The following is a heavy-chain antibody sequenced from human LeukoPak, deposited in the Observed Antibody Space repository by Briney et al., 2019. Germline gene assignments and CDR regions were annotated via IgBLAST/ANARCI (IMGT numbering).Heavy chain of an antibody. D-gene: IGHD1-26*01. Sequence: SETLPLTCAVYGGSFSGYYWSWIRQPPGKGLEWIGEINHSGSTNYNPSLKSRVTISVDTSKNQFSLKLSSVTAADTAVYYCARGWNSGSYIDYWGQGTLVTVSS. CDR2: INHSGST. CDR1: GGSFSGYY. V-gene: IGHV4-34*01. J-gene: IGHJ4*02. CDR3: ARGWNSGSYIDY.